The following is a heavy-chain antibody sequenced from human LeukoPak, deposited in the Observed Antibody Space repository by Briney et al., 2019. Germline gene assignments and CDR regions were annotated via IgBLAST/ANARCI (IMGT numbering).Heavy chain of an antibody. Sequence: GGSLRLSCAASGFTFSNAWMSWVRQAPGKGLEWVGRIKSKTDGGTTDHAAPVKGRFTISRDDSKNTLYLQVNSLKTEDTAVYYCTNYGDYADAFDIWGQGTMVTVSS. CDR2: IKSKTDGGTT. D-gene: IGHD4-17*01. V-gene: IGHV3-15*01. J-gene: IGHJ3*02. CDR1: GFTFSNAW. CDR3: TNYGDYADAFDI.